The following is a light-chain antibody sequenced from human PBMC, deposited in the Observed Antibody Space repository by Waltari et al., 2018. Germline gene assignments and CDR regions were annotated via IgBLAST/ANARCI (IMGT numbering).Light chain of an antibody. CDR2: EVT. CDR1: NSDVGNYNL. CDR3: CSYAGSWIWV. Sequence: QAALTQPVSVSGSPGQSITISCTGSNSDVGNYNLVSWYQKHPGKAPKLIIYEVTNRPSGISVRFSGFKTGNTASLTISGLQAEDEADYYCCSYAGSWIWVFGGGTELTVL. J-gene: IGLJ3*02. V-gene: IGLV2-23*02.